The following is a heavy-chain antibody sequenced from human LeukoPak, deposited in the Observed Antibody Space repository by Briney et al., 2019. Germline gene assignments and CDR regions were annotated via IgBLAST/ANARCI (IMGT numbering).Heavy chain of an antibody. CDR2: ISDSGRST. CDR1: GFTFSNYA. Sequence: PGGSLRLSCAAFGFTFSNYAMGWVRQAPGEGLEWVSAISDSGRSTYYADSVKGRFTISRDNSKSAVYLQMNSLRAEDTAIYYCARDAPGNSHTLDYWGQGTLVTVSS. V-gene: IGHV3-23*01. D-gene: IGHD4-23*01. CDR3: ARDAPGNSHTLDY. J-gene: IGHJ4*02.